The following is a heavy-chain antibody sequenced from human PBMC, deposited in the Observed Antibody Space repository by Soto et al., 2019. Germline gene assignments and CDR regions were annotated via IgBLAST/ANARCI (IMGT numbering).Heavy chain of an antibody. Sequence: ASVKVSCKASGYTFTGYYMHWVRQAPGQGLEWMGWINPNSGGTNYAQKFQGRVTMTRDTSISTAYMELRRLRSDDTAVYYCARGLLGYYYGMDVSGQGTTVTVSS. CDR2: INPNSGGT. CDR3: ARGLLGYYYGMDV. V-gene: IGHV1-2*02. D-gene: IGHD7-27*01. CDR1: GYTFTGYY. J-gene: IGHJ6*02.